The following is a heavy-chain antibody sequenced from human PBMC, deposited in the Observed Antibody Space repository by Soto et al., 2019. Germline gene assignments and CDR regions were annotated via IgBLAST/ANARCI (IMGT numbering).Heavy chain of an antibody. CDR2: INPNSGNT. CDR1: GYIFTNYD. D-gene: IGHD4-17*01. Sequence: ASVKVSCKSSGYIFTNYDINYVRQATGQGLEYLGWINPNSGNTGYVQKFQGRVTMTRNTSINTAYMELSSLRSEDTAVYYCARGIKYGAYSRWFDPWGQGTLVTVSS. CDR3: ARGIKYGAYSRWFDP. J-gene: IGHJ5*02. V-gene: IGHV1-8*01.